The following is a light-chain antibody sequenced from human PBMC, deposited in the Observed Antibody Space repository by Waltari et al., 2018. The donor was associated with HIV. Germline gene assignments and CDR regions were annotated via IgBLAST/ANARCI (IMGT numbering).Light chain of an antibody. Sequence: QSVLTQPPSVSGTPGQNVTISCSGSSTNIGSNIVNWYQQLPGAAPKPLIYSNDQRPSGVPDRFSGSKSGTSASLAISGLQSADEADYYCAAWDDSLNGMFGGGTKLTV. J-gene: IGLJ3*02. CDR2: SND. CDR1: STNIGSNI. V-gene: IGLV1-44*01. CDR3: AAWDDSLNGM.